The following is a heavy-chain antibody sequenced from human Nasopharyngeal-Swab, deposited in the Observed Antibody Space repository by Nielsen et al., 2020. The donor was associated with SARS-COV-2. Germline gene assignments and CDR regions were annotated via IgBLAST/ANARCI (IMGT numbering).Heavy chain of an antibody. CDR2: ISSSSSYI. Sequence: GESRKISCAASGFTFRSYSVNRVRQAPGKGLEWVSSISSSSSYIYYADSVKGRFTISRDNAKNSLYLQMNSLRAEDTAVYYCARGSYYYDSSGYYDYWGQGTLVTVSS. D-gene: IGHD3-22*01. V-gene: IGHV3-21*01. CDR1: GFTFRSYS. J-gene: IGHJ4*02. CDR3: ARGSYYYDSSGYYDY.